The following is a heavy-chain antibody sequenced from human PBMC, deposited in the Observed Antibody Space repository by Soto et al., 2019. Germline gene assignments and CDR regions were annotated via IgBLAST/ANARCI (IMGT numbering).Heavy chain of an antibody. J-gene: IGHJ4*02. Sequence: QVQLVESGGGLVKPGGSLRLSCAASGFTFSDYYMSWIRQAPGKGLEWVSYISSSSSYTNYADSVKGRFTISRDNAKNSLYLQMNSLRAEGTAAYYCARDYYGSGSYSCFDYWGQGTLVTVSS. CDR2: ISSSSSYT. CDR1: GFTFSDYY. D-gene: IGHD3-10*01. CDR3: ARDYYGSGSYSCFDY. V-gene: IGHV3-11*06.